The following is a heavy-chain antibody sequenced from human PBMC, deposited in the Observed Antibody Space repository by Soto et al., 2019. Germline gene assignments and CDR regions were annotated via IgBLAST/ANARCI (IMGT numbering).Heavy chain of an antibody. CDR3: ATTTGY. CDR1: GGSISSSNYY. CDR2: IYYSGST. V-gene: IGHV4-39*01. J-gene: IGHJ4*02. Sequence: QLQLQESGPGLVKPSETLSLTCFVSGGSISSSNYYWVWIRQPPGKGLEWIGSIYYSGSTYYNASLKSRVTISVDTSKSQFFLKLSSVTAAGPAVYYCATTTGYWGQGTLVTVSS. D-gene: IGHD1-1*01.